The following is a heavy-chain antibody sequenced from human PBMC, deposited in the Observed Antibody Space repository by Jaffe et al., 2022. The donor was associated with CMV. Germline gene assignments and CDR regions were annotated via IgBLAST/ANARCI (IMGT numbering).Heavy chain of an antibody. CDR3: ARDRDDFWSGYTYWYYGMDV. J-gene: IGHJ6*02. CDR1: GYTFTSYY. CDR2: INPSGGST. V-gene: IGHV1-46*01. Sequence: QVQLVQSGAEVKKPGASVKVSCKASGYTFTSYYMHWVRQAPGQGLEWMGIINPSGGSTSYAQKFQGRVTMTRDTSTSTVYMELSSLRSEDTAVYYCARDRDDFWSGYTYWYYGMDVWGQGTTVTVSS. D-gene: IGHD3-3*01.